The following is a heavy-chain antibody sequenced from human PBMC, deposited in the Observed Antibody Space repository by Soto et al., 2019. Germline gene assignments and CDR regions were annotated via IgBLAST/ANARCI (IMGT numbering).Heavy chain of an antibody. V-gene: IGHV1-69*13. D-gene: IGHD1-1*01. CDR1: GGTFSSYA. J-gene: IGHJ4*02. CDR3: ARDNWVDGYTKRRYSDY. CDR2: IIPIFGTA. Sequence: SVKVSCKASGGTFSSYAISWVRQAPGQGLEWMGGIIPIFGTANYAQKFQGRVTITADESTSTAYMELSSLRSEDTAVYYCARDNWVDGYTKRRYSDYSGKGTRVTV.